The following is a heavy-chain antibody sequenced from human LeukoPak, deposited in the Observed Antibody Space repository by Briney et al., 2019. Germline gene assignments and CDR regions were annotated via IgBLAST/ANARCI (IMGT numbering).Heavy chain of an antibody. V-gene: IGHV3-30*04. CDR3: ARKAAAGPALDY. J-gene: IGHJ4*02. Sequence: GRSLRLSCAASGFTFSSYAMHWVRQAPGKGLGWVAVISYDGSNKYYADSVKGRFTISRDNSKNTLYLQMNSLRAEDTAVYYCARKAAAGPALDYWGQGTLVTVSS. D-gene: IGHD6-13*01. CDR1: GFTFSSYA. CDR2: ISYDGSNK.